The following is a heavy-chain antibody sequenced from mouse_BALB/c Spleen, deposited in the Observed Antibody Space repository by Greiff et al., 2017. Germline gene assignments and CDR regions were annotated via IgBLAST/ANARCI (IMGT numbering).Heavy chain of an antibody. V-gene: IGHV5-6*02. J-gene: IGHJ4*01. CDR2: ISSGGSYT. Sequence: EVKLVESGGDLVKPGGSLKLSCAASGFTFSSYGMSWVRQTPDKRLEWVATISSGGSYTYYPDSVKGRFTISRDNAKNTLYLQMSSLKSEDTAMYYCARRPGSSPLYAMDYWGQGTSDTVSS. D-gene: IGHD1-1*01. CDR3: ARRPGSSPLYAMDY. CDR1: GFTFSSYG.